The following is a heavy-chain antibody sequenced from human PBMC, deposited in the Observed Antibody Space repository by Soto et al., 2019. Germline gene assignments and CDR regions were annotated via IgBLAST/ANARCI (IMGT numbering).Heavy chain of an antibody. V-gene: IGHV4-4*07. J-gene: IGHJ5*02. Sequence: SETLSLTCTVSGGSISSYYWSWIRQPAGKGLEWIGRIYTSGSTNYNPSLKSRVTMSVDTSKNQFSLKLSSVTAADTAVYYCARDRSAHPGGWFDPWGPGTLVTVSS. CDR3: ARDRSAHPGGWFDP. CDR1: GGSISSYY. CDR2: IYTSGST.